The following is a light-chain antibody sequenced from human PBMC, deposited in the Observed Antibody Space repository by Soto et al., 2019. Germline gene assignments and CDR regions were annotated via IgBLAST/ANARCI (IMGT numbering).Light chain of an antibody. J-gene: IGKJ1*01. V-gene: IGKV3-15*01. CDR2: DAS. CDR3: HQYNSWPWT. CDR1: QGVSGS. Sequence: EIVMTQSPATLSVSPGERVILSCRSSQGVSGSLAWYQQNPGQAPRLLIYDASDRATGIPARFSGSGSGTEFTLTISSLQSEDFAVYYCHQYNSWPWTFGQGTKVEIK.